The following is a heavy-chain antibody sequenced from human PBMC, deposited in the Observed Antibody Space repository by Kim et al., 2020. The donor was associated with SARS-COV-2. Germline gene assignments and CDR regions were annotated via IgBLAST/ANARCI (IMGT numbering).Heavy chain of an antibody. J-gene: IGHJ4*02. D-gene: IGHD3-22*01. Sequence: GGSLRLSCAASGFTFSSYAMSWVRQAPGKGLEWVSAISGSGGSTYYADSVKGRFTISRDNSKNTLYLQMNSLRAEDTAVYYCAKERYYYDSSGYFYYFDYWGQGTLVTVSS. CDR2: ISGSGGST. CDR1: GFTFSSYA. V-gene: IGHV3-23*01. CDR3: AKERYYYDSSGYFYYFDY.